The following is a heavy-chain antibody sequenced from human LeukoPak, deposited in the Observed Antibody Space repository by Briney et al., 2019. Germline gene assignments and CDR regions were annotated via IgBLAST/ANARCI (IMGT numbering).Heavy chain of an antibody. CDR3: ARGRGKWELLQDAFDL. CDR1: GYTFTGYY. V-gene: IGHV1-2*02. D-gene: IGHD1-26*01. CDR2: INPNSGGT. Sequence: ASVKVSCKASGYTFTGYYMHWVRQAPGQGLEWMGWINPNSGGTNYAQKFQGRVTMTRDTSISTAYMELSRLRSDDTAVYYCARGRGKWELLQDAFDLWGQGTMVTVSS. J-gene: IGHJ3*01.